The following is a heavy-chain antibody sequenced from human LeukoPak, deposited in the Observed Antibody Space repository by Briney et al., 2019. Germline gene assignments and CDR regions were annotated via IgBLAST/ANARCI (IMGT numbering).Heavy chain of an antibody. V-gene: IGHV3-74*01. CDR2: INSVGSST. D-gene: IGHD3-10*01. J-gene: IGHJ4*02. CDR1: GFTFSSYW. CDR3: ARDNPPYYYGSGSSLHYCDY. Sequence: GGSLRLSCAASGFTFSSYWMHWVRQAPGKGLVWVSRINSVGSSTNYADSVKGRFTISRDNAKNTLYLQMNSLRAEDTAVYYCARDNPPYYYGSGSSLHYCDYWGRGTLVTVSS.